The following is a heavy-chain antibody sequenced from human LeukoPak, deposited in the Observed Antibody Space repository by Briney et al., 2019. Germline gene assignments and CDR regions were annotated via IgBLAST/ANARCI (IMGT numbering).Heavy chain of an antibody. J-gene: IGHJ4*02. D-gene: IGHD6-19*01. Sequence: PGGSLRLSCAASGFTFSSHSMNWVRQAPGKGLEWVSYISSSSSTIYYADSVKGRFTISRDNAKNSLYLQMYSLRAEDTAVYYCARDFEAAGFDYWGQGTLVTVSS. CDR3: ARDFEAAGFDY. CDR2: ISSSSSTI. V-gene: IGHV3-48*01. CDR1: GFTFSSHS.